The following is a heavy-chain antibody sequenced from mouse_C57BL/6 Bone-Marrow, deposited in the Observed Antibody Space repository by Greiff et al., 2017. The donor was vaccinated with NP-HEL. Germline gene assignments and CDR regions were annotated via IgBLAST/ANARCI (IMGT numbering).Heavy chain of an antibody. CDR3: ARYCGHWYFDV. V-gene: IGHV1-22*01. CDR1: GYTFTDYN. CDR2: INPNNGGT. J-gene: IGHJ1*03. Sequence: VQLKESGPELVKPGASVKMSCKASGYTFTDYNMHWVKQSHGKSLEWIGYINPNNGGTSYNQKFKGKATLTVNKSSSTAYMELRSLTSEDSAVYYCARYCGHWYFDVWGTGTTVTVSS.